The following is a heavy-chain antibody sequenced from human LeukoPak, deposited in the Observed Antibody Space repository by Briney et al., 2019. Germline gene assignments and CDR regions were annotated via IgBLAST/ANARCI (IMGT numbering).Heavy chain of an antibody. CDR3: ARGYGSGSYWVY. D-gene: IGHD3-10*01. CDR2: INHSGST. CDR1: GGSFSGYY. J-gene: IGHJ4*02. Sequence: SETLSLTCAVHGGSFSGYYWSWIRQPPGKGLERIGEINHSGSTNYNPSLKSRVTISKDTSKNQFSLRLSSVTAGDTAVYYCARGYGSGSYWVYWGQGTLVTVSS. V-gene: IGHV4-34*01.